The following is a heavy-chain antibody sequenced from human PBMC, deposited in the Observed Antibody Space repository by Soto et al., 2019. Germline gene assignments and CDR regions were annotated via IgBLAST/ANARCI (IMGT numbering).Heavy chain of an antibody. CDR3: ARDTGDYDFWSGYRPQAPFDY. J-gene: IGHJ4*02. V-gene: IGHV1-18*01. CDR1: GYTFTSYG. CDR2: ISAYSGNT. D-gene: IGHD3-3*01. Sequence: GASVKVSCKASGYTFTSYGISWVRQAPGQEREWMGWISAYSGNTNYAQKLQGRVTMTTDTSTSTAYMELRSLRSDDTAVYYCARDTGDYDFWSGYRPQAPFDYWGQGTLVTVS.